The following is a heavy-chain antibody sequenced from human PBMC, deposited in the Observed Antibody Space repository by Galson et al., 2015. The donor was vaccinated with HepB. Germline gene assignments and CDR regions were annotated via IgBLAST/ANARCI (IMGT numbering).Heavy chain of an antibody. D-gene: IGHD2-2*02. CDR3: ARLGGGAISGNWFDP. CDR1: GYTFTSYG. CDR2: ISAYNGNT. Sequence: SVKVSCKASGYTFTSYGISWVRQAPGQGLEWMGWISAYNGNTNYAQKLQGRVTMTTDTSTSTAYMELRSLRSDDTAVYYCARLGGGAISGNWFDPWGQGTLVTVSS. V-gene: IGHV1-18*01. J-gene: IGHJ5*02.